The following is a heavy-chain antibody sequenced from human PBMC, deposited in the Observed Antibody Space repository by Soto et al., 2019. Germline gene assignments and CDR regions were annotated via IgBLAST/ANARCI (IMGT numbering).Heavy chain of an antibody. V-gene: IGHV3-11*06. Sequence: PGGSLRLSCAASGFNFSDHYMNWVRQAPGKGLEWVSYISGSSRYTNFADSVKGRFTISRDNAKNSLYLQMNSLRVEDTAVYYCARHTSGWHYYDYWGQGTPVTAPQ. CDR1: GFNFSDHY. CDR2: ISGSSRYT. J-gene: IGHJ4*02. D-gene: IGHD6-19*01. CDR3: ARHTSGWHYYDY.